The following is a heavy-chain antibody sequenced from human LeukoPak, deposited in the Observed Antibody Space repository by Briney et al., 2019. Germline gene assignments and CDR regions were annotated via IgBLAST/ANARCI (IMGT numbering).Heavy chain of an antibody. CDR1: GYTFTGYY. V-gene: IGHV1-2*02. CDR2: INPNSGGT. D-gene: IGHD5-12*01. CDR3: ARFLGNSGDGFDI. Sequence: ASVTVSCKASGYTFTGYYIHWVRQAPGHGLEWMGWINPNSGGTNHAQKFQGRVTMTRDTSISTAYMELSRLRSDDTAVYYCARFLGNSGDGFDIWGQGTMVTVSS. J-gene: IGHJ3*02.